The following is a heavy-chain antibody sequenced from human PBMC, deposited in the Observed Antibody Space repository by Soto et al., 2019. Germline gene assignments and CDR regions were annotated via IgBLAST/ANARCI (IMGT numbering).Heavy chain of an antibody. Sequence: PSETLSLTCAISGGSISSGGYSWSWIRQPPGKGLEWIGYIYHSGSTYYNPSLKSRVTISVDRSKNQFSLKLSSVTAADTAVYYCARGPGAMVPFDYWGQGTLVTV. J-gene: IGHJ4*02. V-gene: IGHV4-30-2*01. CDR3: ARGPGAMVPFDY. D-gene: IGHD5-18*01. CDR2: IYHSGST. CDR1: GGSISSGGYS.